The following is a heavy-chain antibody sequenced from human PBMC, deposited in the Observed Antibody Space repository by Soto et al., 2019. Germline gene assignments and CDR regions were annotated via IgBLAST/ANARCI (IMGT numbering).Heavy chain of an antibody. CDR3: AVAAQPYYFDY. CDR2: MNPNNGNT. CDR1: GYTFTSYD. D-gene: IGHD2-15*01. J-gene: IGHJ4*02. V-gene: IGHV1-8*01. Sequence: ASVKVSCKASGYTFTSYDINWVRQATGQGLEWMGWMNPNNGNTGYAQKFQGRVTMTRNTSISTAYMELSSLRSDDTAVYYCAVAAQPYYFDYWGQGTLVTVSS.